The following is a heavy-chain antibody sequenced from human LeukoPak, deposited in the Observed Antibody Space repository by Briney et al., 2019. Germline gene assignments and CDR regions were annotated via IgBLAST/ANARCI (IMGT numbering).Heavy chain of an antibody. J-gene: IGHJ6*03. Sequence: ASVKVSCKASGYTFTSYDINWVRQATGQGLEWMGWMNPNSGNTGYAQEFQGRVTMTRNTSISTAYMELSSLRSEDTAIYYCARGGIFGVVPTYFYYSMDVWGKGTTVTVSS. V-gene: IGHV1-8*01. CDR3: ARGGIFGVVPTYFYYSMDV. CDR1: GYTFTSYD. D-gene: IGHD3-3*01. CDR2: MNPNSGNT.